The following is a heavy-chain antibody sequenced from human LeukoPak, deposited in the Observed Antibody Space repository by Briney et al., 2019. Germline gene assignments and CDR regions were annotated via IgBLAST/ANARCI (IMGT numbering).Heavy chain of an antibody. CDR2: IYHSGST. CDR3: ARGNSRRVWFDP. Sequence: SQTLSLTCSVSGGSISSDDYCWNWIRQHPGKGLEWIGYIYHSGSTYYNPSLKSRVTISVDRSKNQFSLKLSSVTAADTAVYYCARGNSRRVWFDPWGQGTLVTVSS. V-gene: IGHV4-30-2*01. CDR1: GGSISSDDYC. J-gene: IGHJ5*02. D-gene: IGHD6-13*01.